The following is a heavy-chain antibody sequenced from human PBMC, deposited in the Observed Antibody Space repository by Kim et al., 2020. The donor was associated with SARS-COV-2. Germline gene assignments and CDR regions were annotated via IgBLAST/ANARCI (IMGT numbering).Heavy chain of an antibody. J-gene: IGHJ4*02. CDR1: GYTFTSYG. Sequence: ASVKVSCKASGYTFTSYGISWVRQAPGQGLEWMGWISAYNGNTNYTQKLQGRVTMTTDTSTITAYMELRSLRSDDTAVYYCARDGRYFDWLFHPQVDYWGQGTLVTVSS. V-gene: IGHV1-18*01. CDR2: ISAYNGNT. CDR3: ARDGRYFDWLFHPQVDY. D-gene: IGHD3-9*01.